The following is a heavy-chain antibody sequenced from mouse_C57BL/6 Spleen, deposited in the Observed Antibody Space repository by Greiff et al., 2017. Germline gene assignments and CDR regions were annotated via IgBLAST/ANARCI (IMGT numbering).Heavy chain of an antibody. Sequence: VQLQQSGPGLVKPSQSLSLTCSVTGYSITSGYYWNWIRQFPGNKLEWMGYISYDGSNNTNPSLKNRISITRDTSKNQFFLKLNSVTTEDTATYYCARDYDYAFDYWGQGTTRTVSS. CDR2: ISYDGSN. V-gene: IGHV3-6*01. D-gene: IGHD2-4*01. J-gene: IGHJ2*01. CDR3: ARDYDYAFDY. CDR1: GYSITSGYY.